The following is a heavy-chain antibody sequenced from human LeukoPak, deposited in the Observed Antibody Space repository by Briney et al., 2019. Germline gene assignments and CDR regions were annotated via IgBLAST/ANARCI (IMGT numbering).Heavy chain of an antibody. Sequence: GGSLRLSCAASGFTFDDYAIHWVRQAPGKGLEWVSGISWNSGNIGYADSVKGRFTISRDNAKNSLYLQMNSLRAEDTAVYYCAREQWELYYWGQGTLVTVSS. CDR2: ISWNSGNI. V-gene: IGHV3-9*01. D-gene: IGHD1-26*01. CDR1: GFTFDDYA. CDR3: AREQWELYY. J-gene: IGHJ4*02.